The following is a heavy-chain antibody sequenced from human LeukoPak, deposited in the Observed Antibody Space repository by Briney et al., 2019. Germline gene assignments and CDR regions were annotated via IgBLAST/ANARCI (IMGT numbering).Heavy chain of an antibody. V-gene: IGHV4-61*02. D-gene: IGHD5-24*01. CDR3: ASYREAYDLYPHGLDV. CDR2: IYASGNT. Sequence: SETLSLTCSVSGASVSTTAYFWNWIRQPAGEGLEWIGRIYASGNTPYNPSLKSRVTMSLDTSKNQFSLTMNSVTAADSAVYFCASYREAYDLYPHGLDVWGRGTVVTVSS. CDR1: GASVSTTAYF. J-gene: IGHJ3*01.